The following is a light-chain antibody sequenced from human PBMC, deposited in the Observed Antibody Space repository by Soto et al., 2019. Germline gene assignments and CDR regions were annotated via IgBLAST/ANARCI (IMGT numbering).Light chain of an antibody. Sequence: DVVMTQSPLSLPVTLGQPASISCRSSQSLVYSDGNTFLSWFQQRPGQSPRRLIYKVSNRDSGVPDRFRGSGSGTDFTLKISRVEAEDVGVYYCMQGTHWPPFTFGPGTKVDI. CDR2: KVS. CDR1: QSLVYSDGNTF. CDR3: MQGTHWPPFT. V-gene: IGKV2-30*01. J-gene: IGKJ3*01.